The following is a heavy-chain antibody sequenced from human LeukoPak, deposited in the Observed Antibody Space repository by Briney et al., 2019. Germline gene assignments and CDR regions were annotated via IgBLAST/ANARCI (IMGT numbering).Heavy chain of an antibody. V-gene: IGHV3-30*18. CDR1: GFTFSSFG. CDR3: AKGPNRSRIAAAGTGYYFDY. J-gene: IGHJ4*01. Sequence: PGGSLTLSCAASGFTFSSFGMHWVRHAPRNGLEGVAVISYDGSNKYYADSVKGRFTISRDNSKNTLYLQMSSLRAEDTAVYYCAKGPNRSRIAAAGTGYYFDYWGQGTLVTVSS. CDR2: ISYDGSNK. D-gene: IGHD6-13*01.